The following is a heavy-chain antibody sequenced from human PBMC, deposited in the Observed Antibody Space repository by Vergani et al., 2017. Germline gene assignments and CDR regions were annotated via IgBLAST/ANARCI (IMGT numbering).Heavy chain of an antibody. Sequence: QVQLVESGGGVVQPGRSLRLSCAASGFTFSSYGMHWVRQAPGKGLEWVAVISYDGSNKYYADSVKGRFTISRDKSKNTLYLQMNSLRAEDTAVYYCAKLCGGDCYSADYWGQGTLVTVSS. V-gene: IGHV3-30*18. J-gene: IGHJ4*02. CDR1: GFTFSSYG. CDR3: AKLCGGDCYSADY. D-gene: IGHD2-21*01. CDR2: ISYDGSNK.